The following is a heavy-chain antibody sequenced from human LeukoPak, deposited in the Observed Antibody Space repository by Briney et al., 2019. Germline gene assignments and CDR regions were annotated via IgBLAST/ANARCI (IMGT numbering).Heavy chain of an antibody. CDR3: ARDVSKGHNWFDP. J-gene: IGHJ5*02. V-gene: IGHV4-39*07. Sequence: PSETLSLTCTVSGGSISSDNYYWGWIRQPPGKGLEFIGSIYYSGSTYYNPSLKSRVTISVDTSKNQFSLKLSSVTAADTAVYYCARDVSKGHNWFDPWGQGTLVTVSS. CDR2: IYYSGST. CDR1: GGSISSDNYY. D-gene: IGHD2-2*01.